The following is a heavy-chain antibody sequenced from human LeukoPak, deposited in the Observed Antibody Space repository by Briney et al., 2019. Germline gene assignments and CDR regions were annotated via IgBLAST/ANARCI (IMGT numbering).Heavy chain of an antibody. CDR2: IWHDGSHK. J-gene: IGHJ4*02. V-gene: IGHV3-33*01. D-gene: IGHD3-10*01. CDR1: GFAFNTYA. Sequence: GGSLRLSCAASGFAFNTYAMHWVRQAPGQGLEWVALIWHDGSHKFYSNSVRGQFTISRDNSKNTVSLQMNNLRPEDTAVYYCAREIFGSGRGGGGGGQGTLVTVSS. CDR3: AREIFGSGRGGGG.